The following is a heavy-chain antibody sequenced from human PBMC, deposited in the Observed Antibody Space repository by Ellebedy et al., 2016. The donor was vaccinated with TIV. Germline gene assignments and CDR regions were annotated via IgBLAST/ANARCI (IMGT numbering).Heavy chain of an antibody. CDR1: GFTFSTFW. CDR3: ARDGGSGSHWEGFDY. J-gene: IGHJ4*02. Sequence: GESLKISCAASGFTFSTFWISWLRQAPGKGLEWVATTKKDGSEKYYVDSVKGRFTISRDNARNSLYLQMSSLRVEDTAVYYCARDGGSGSHWEGFDYWGQGTLVTVSS. CDR2: TKKDGSEK. D-gene: IGHD3-10*01. V-gene: IGHV3-7*01.